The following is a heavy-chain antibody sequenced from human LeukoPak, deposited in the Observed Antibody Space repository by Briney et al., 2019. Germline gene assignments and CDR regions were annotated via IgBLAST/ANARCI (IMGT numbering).Heavy chain of an antibody. V-gene: IGHV4-34*01. CDR3: ARAGGYSLDWFDP. Sequence: KPSETLSLTCTVYGGSFSIYYWTWIRQPPGKGLEWIGEINHSGSTNYNPSLKSRVTISVDTSKNQFSLNLNSVTAADTAVYYCARAGGYSLDWFDPWGQGTLVTVSS. J-gene: IGHJ5*02. CDR2: INHSGST. D-gene: IGHD5-24*01. CDR1: GGSFSIYY.